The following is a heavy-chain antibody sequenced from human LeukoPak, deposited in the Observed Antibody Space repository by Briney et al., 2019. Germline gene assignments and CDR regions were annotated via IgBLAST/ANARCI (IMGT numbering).Heavy chain of an antibody. CDR3: ATNLNTAPY. V-gene: IGHV1-2*02. J-gene: IGHJ4*02. CDR1: GYTFTSYY. Sequence: ASVKVSCKTSGYTFTSYYMHWVRQAPGQGLEWVGWINPNSGGTNYAREFQGRVTMTRNTSISTAYMELSRLRSDDTAVYYCATNLNTAPYWGQGTLVTVSS. CDR2: INPNSGGT. D-gene: IGHD5-18*01.